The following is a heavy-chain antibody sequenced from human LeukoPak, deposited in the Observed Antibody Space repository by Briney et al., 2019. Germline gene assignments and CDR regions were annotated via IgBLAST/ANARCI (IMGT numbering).Heavy chain of an antibody. J-gene: IGHJ5*02. CDR1: GGPFDSHY. CDR3: ARGVAVGGTTHFDP. Sequence: PSETLSLTCTVSGGPFDSHYWTRIRQPPGKGLEWIAFIYHSGSAVYSPSLRSRVTMSVDRSKRQFSLNLSSVTAADTAVYYCARGVAVGGTTHFDPWGQGTLVTVSS. V-gene: IGHV4-59*08. D-gene: IGHD6-13*01. CDR2: IYHSGSA.